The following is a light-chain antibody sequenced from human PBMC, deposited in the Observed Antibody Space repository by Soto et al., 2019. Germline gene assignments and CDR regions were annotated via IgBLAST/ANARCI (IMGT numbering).Light chain of an antibody. CDR1: SSDVGGYNY. Sequence: QSALAQPTSVSGSPGQSIAISCTGTSSDVGGYNYVSWHQQHPGKAPKVLISVVSNRPSGVSNRFSGSKSGNTASLTISGLQAEDEAYYYCSSYRSGGTFVFGSGTKVTVL. J-gene: IGLJ1*01. CDR2: VVS. V-gene: IGLV2-14*01. CDR3: SSYRSGGTFV.